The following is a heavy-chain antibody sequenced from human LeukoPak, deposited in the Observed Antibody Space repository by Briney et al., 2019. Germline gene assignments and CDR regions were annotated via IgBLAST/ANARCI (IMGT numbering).Heavy chain of an antibody. CDR1: GGSISSYY. J-gene: IGHJ6*02. D-gene: IGHD7-27*01. CDR3: ARGPNNLGYYYYGMDV. Sequence: PSETLSLTCTVSGGSISSYYWSWIRQPPGKGLEWIGYIYYSGSTNYNPSLKSRVTISVDTCKNQFSLKLSSVTAADTAVYYCARGPNNLGYYYYGMDVWGQGTTVTVSS. V-gene: IGHV4-59*01. CDR2: IYYSGST.